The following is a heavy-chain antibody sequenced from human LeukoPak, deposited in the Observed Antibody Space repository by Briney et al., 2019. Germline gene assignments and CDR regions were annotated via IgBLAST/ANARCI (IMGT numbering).Heavy chain of an antibody. D-gene: IGHD1-26*01. CDR1: GFTFTDYG. Sequence: GGSLRLSCAASGFTFTDYGMHWVRQAPGKGLEWVAFTLYDGSDKYYADSMKGRFTISRDNSKNTLYLQMNSLRAEDTAVYKCTTLVGASVDYFDYWGQGTLVTVSP. V-gene: IGHV3-30*02. CDR2: TLYDGSDK. J-gene: IGHJ4*02. CDR3: TTLVGASVDYFDY.